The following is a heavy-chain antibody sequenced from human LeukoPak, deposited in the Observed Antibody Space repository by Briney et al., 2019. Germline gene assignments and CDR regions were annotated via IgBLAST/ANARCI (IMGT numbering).Heavy chain of an antibody. Sequence: GGSLRLPCAASGFTFSSYWMSWVRQAPGKGLEWVANIKQDGSEKYYVDSVKGRFTTSRDNAKNSLYLQMNSLRAEDTAVYYCARDGLTYYDFWSGYYERLPENNWFDPWGQGTLVTVSS. CDR3: ARDGLTYYDFWSGYYERLPENNWFDP. D-gene: IGHD3-3*01. V-gene: IGHV3-7*01. CDR1: GFTFSSYW. CDR2: IKQDGSEK. J-gene: IGHJ5*02.